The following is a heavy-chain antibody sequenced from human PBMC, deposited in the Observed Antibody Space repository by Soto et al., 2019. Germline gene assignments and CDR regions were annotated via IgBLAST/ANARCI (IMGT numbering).Heavy chain of an antibody. V-gene: IGHV1-18*01. D-gene: IGHD5-12*01. Sequence: ASVKVSCKASGYTFTSYGISWVRQAPGQGLEWMGWISAYNGNTNYAQKLQGRVTMTTDTSTSTAYMELRNLKSDDTAVYYCAREPVRYSGYEKVGYYFDYWGQGTLVTVSS. CDR1: GYTFTSYG. J-gene: IGHJ4*02. CDR2: ISAYNGNT. CDR3: AREPVRYSGYEKVGYYFDY.